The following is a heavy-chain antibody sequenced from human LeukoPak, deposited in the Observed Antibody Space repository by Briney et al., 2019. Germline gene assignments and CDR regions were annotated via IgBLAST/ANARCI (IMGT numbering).Heavy chain of an antibody. CDR2: IKEDGSEK. J-gene: IGHJ3*02. CDR3: APEVWELQGASDI. V-gene: IGHV3-7*01. Sequence: GGFLRLSCAASGFPFSTYWMTWVRQAPGRGLEWVANIKEDGSEKFYVDSVKGRFTISRDNAKNSLFLQMTSLRAEDTALYYCAPEVWELQGASDIWGQGTMVTVSS. CDR1: GFPFSTYW. D-gene: IGHD1-26*01.